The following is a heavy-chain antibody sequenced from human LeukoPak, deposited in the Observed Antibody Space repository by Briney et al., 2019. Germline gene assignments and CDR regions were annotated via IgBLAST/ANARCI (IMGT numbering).Heavy chain of an antibody. D-gene: IGHD1-26*01. Sequence: ASVKVSCKASGYTFTGYYMHWVRQAPGQELEWMGWINPNSCGTNYAQKFQGRVTMTRDTSISTAYMELSRLRSDDTAVYYCATTYSGSYWDSYYYYYMDVWGKGTTVTVSS. CDR3: ATTYSGSYWDSYYYYYMDV. CDR2: INPNSCGT. J-gene: IGHJ6*03. V-gene: IGHV1-2*02. CDR1: GYTFTGYY.